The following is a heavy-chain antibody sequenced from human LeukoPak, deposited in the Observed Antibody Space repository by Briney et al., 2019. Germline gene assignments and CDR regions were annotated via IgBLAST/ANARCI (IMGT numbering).Heavy chain of an antibody. V-gene: IGHV4-59*12. CDR2: IYYSGST. Sequence: SETLSLTCTVSGGPISSYYWSWIRQPPGKGLEWIGYIYYSGSTNYNPSLKSRVTISVDTSKNQFSLKLSSVTAADTAVYYCASVREASISPYFDYWGQGTLVTVSS. CDR1: GGPISSYY. CDR3: ASVREASISPYFDY. J-gene: IGHJ4*02. D-gene: IGHD2/OR15-2a*01.